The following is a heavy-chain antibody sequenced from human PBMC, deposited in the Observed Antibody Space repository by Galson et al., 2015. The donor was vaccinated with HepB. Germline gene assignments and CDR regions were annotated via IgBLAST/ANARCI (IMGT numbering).Heavy chain of an antibody. CDR3: ARDSYCSSTSCYQEGGWFDP. Sequence: SLRLSCAASGFTFSSYSMNWVRQAPGKGLEWVSSISSSSSYIYYADSVKGRFTISRDNAKNSLYLQMNSLRAEDTAVYYCARDSYCSSTSCYQEGGWFDPWGQGTLVTVPS. CDR2: ISSSSSYI. V-gene: IGHV3-21*01. D-gene: IGHD2-2*01. CDR1: GFTFSSYS. J-gene: IGHJ5*02.